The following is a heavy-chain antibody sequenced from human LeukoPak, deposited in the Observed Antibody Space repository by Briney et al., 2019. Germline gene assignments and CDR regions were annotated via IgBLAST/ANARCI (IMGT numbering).Heavy chain of an antibody. CDR3: ARAYSSSWYAWLDP. CDR1: GFTFSTYA. D-gene: IGHD6-13*01. CDR2: ISYDGSNK. V-gene: IGHV3-30-3*01. J-gene: IGHJ5*02. Sequence: GGSLRLSCAASGFTFSTYAMTWVRQAPGKGLEWVAVISYDGSNKYYADSVKGRFTISRDNSKNTLYLQMNSLRAEDTAVYYCARAYSSSWYAWLDPWGQGTLVTVSS.